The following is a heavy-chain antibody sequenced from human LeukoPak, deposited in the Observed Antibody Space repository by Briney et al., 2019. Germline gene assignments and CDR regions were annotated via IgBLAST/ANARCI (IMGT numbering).Heavy chain of an antibody. Sequence: GASVKVSCKASGGTFSSYAISWVRQAPGQGLEWMGGIIPIFGTANYAQKFQGRVTITTDESTSTAYMELSSLRSEDTAVYYCASGQWLVHTAEPPYYYYHMDVWGKGTTVTVSS. CDR1: GGTFSSYA. CDR3: ASGQWLVHTAEPPYYYYHMDV. J-gene: IGHJ6*03. CDR2: IIPIFGTA. D-gene: IGHD6-19*01. V-gene: IGHV1-69*05.